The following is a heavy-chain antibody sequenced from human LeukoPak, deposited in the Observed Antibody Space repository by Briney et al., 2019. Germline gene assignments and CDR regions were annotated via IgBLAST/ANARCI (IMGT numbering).Heavy chain of an antibody. CDR2: IYRAGYT. Sequence: PGGSLRLSCAASGFSVSTNYMSWVRQAPGKGLEWVSLIYRAGYTYYAESAKGRFTISRDNSKNTLYVQMNSLRADDTAVYYCARMSCSGDSCHRGLWIDYWGQGTLVTVSS. CDR1: GFSVSTNY. J-gene: IGHJ4*01. V-gene: IGHV3-53*01. D-gene: IGHD2-15*01. CDR3: ARMSCSGDSCHRGLWIDY.